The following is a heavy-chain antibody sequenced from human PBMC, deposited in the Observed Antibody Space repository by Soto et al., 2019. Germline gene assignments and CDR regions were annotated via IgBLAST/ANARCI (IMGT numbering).Heavy chain of an antibody. D-gene: IGHD6-13*01. V-gene: IGHV3-15*07. CDR2: IKSKIDGGTI. CDR3: ATVGSIPAAGTPFDY. CDR1: DLTFSNTW. J-gene: IGHJ4*02. Sequence: EVQLVESGGGLVKPGGSLRLACAASDLTFSNTWMNWVRQATGKGLEWVGRIKSKIDGGTIDYAAPVKARFTISRDDSECTLFVQMNSLKSEDTALYYCATVGSIPAAGTPFDYWGQGTLVTVSS.